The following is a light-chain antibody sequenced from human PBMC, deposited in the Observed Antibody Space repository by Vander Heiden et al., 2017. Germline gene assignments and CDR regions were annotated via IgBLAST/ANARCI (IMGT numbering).Light chain of an antibody. V-gene: IGKV1-9*01. CDR3: QQRNIYPLT. J-gene: IGKJ4*01. CDR1: QGISSY. CDR2: AAS. Sequence: DIQLTQSPSFLSASVGDRVTITCRASQGISSYLAWYQQKPGKAPKLLIYAASTFQSGVPSRFRGSGSGTEFTLTISSLQPEDFATYYCQQRNIYPLTFGGGTKVAIK.